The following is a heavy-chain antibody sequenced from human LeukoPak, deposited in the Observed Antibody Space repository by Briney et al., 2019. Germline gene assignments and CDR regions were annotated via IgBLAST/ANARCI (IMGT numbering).Heavy chain of an antibody. CDR1: GGSISSYY. J-gene: IGHJ5*02. D-gene: IGHD1-1*01. CDR2: IYYSGST. V-gene: IGHV4-59*08. CDR3: ASLNGRWFDP. Sequence: SETLSLTCTVSGGSISSYYWSWIRQPPGKGLKWIGYIYYSGSTNYNPSLKSRVTISVDTSKNQFSLKLSSVTAADTAVYYCASLNGRWFDPWGQGTLVTVSS.